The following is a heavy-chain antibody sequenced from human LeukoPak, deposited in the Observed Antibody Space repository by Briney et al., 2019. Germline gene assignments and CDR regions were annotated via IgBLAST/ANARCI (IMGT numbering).Heavy chain of an antibody. V-gene: IGHV4-59*01. CDR2: IYYSGST. D-gene: IGHD6-19*01. J-gene: IGHJ4*02. CDR1: GGSISSYY. CDR3: ARVYSSGSDY. Sequence: SETLSLTCTVSGGSISSYYWRWIRQPPAKGLEWIGYIYYSGSTNYNPSLKSRVTISVDTSKNQLSLRLSSVTAADTAVYYCARVYSSGSDYWGQGTLVTVSS.